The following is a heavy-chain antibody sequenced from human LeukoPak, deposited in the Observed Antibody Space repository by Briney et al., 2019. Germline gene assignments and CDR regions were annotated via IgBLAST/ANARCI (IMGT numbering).Heavy chain of an antibody. D-gene: IGHD5-18*01. Sequence: SETLSLTCTVSGGSISSGSYYWSWIRQPAGKGLEWIGRIYTSGSTNYNPSLKSRVTISVDTSKNQFSLKLSSVTAADTVVYYCARINSYGYDYYYYMDVWGKGTTVTISS. CDR2: IYTSGST. CDR1: GGSISSGSYY. CDR3: ARINSYGYDYYYYMDV. J-gene: IGHJ6*03. V-gene: IGHV4-61*02.